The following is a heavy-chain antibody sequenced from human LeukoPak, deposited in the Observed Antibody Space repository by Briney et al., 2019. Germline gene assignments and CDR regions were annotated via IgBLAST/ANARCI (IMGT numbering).Heavy chain of an antibody. V-gene: IGHV4-61*02. D-gene: IGHD3-10*01. J-gene: IGHJ4*02. CDR2: IYTSGST. CDR3: ARANYGSGSYRHFDY. Sequence: SETLSLTCTVSGGSISSGSYYWSWIRQPAGKGLEWIGRIYTSGSTNYNPSLKSRVTISVDTSKNQFSLKLSSVTAADTAVYYCARANYGSGSYRHFDYWGQGTLVTVSS. CDR1: GGSISSGSYY.